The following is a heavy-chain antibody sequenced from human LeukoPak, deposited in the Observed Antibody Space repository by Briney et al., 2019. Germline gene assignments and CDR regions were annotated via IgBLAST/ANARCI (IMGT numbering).Heavy chain of an antibody. CDR3: ARDRRYSSSSYYDY. Sequence: GVSVKVSCKASGGTFSSYAISWVRQAPGQGLEWMGGIIPIFGTANYAQKFQGRVTITTDESTSTAYMELSSLRSEDTAVYYCARDRRYSSSSYYDYWGQGTLVTVSS. V-gene: IGHV1-69*05. D-gene: IGHD6-6*01. CDR2: IIPIFGTA. CDR1: GGTFSSYA. J-gene: IGHJ4*02.